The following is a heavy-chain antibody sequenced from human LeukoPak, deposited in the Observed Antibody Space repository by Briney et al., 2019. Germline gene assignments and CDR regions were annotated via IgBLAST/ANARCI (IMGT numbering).Heavy chain of an antibody. D-gene: IGHD3-10*01. V-gene: IGHV3-23*01. Sequence: GGSLRLSCAASGFTFSIYAMSWVRQAPGKGLEWVSAISGSGGSTYYADSVKGRFTISRDNSKNTLYLQMNSLRAEDTAVYYCAKDIYGSGSGDFDYWGQGTLVTVSS. CDR2: ISGSGGST. J-gene: IGHJ4*02. CDR3: AKDIYGSGSGDFDY. CDR1: GFTFSIYA.